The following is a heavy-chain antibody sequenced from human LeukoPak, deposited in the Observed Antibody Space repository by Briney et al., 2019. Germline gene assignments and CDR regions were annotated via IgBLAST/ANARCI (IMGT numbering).Heavy chain of an antibody. Sequence: GGSLRLSCAASGFTFSDFHMSWIRQAPGKGLEWVSYISSSGATIYYADSVKGRFTISRDNAKNSLYLQMNSLRAEDTAMYYCARDSAAFCKYVGDYWGQGTLVTVSS. CDR2: ISSSGATI. CDR1: GFTFSDFH. CDR3: ARDSAAFCKYVGDY. J-gene: IGHJ4*02. D-gene: IGHD3-16*01. V-gene: IGHV3-11*04.